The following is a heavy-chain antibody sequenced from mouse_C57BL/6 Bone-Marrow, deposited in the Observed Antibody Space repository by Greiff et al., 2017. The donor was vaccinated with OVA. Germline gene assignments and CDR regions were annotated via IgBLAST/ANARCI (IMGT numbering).Heavy chain of an antibody. D-gene: IGHD1-1*01. CDR2: IYPRSGNT. V-gene: IGHV1-81*01. CDR1: GYTFTSYG. CDR3: AKGDYYGSSYEYFDV. Sequence: QVHVKQSGAELARPGASVKLSCKASGYTFTSYGISWVKQRTGQGLEWIGEIYPRSGNTYYNEKFKGKATLTADKSSSTAYMELRSLTSEDSAVYFCAKGDYYGSSYEYFDVWGTGTTVTVSS. J-gene: IGHJ1*03.